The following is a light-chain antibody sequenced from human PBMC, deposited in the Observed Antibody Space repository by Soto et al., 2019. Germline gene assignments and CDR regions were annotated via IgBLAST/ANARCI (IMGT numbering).Light chain of an antibody. Sequence: DIQMTQSPSSLSASVGDRVTITCRASQSISSYVNWYQQKPGKAPKLLIYAAFSLQSGVPSRFSGSGSGTDFTLTISSLQPEDFATYYCQQSYSTPRTFGQGTKVEIK. CDR1: QSISSY. CDR2: AAF. J-gene: IGKJ1*01. CDR3: QQSYSTPRT. V-gene: IGKV1-39*01.